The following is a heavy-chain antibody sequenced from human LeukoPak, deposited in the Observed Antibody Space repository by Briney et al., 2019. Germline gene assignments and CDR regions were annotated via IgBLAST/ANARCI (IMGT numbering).Heavy chain of an antibody. V-gene: IGHV3-72*01. D-gene: IGHD3-3*01. CDR2: IRDKDSSYTT. Sequence: GGSLRLSCVASGFTFSDHYMDWVRQAPGKGLEWVGRIRDKDSSYTTEYAASVRGRFTMSRDDSKNSLFLQMNSLQIDDTAVYYCARGPRITIFGVVIIHAWGQGTLVTVSS. CDR1: GFTFSDHY. J-gene: IGHJ5*02. CDR3: ARGPRITIFGVVIIHA.